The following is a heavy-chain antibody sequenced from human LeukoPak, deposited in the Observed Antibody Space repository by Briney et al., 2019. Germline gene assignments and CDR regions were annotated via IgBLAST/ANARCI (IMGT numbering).Heavy chain of an antibody. CDR1: GFTFDDYA. Sequence: GGSLRLSCAASGFTFDDYAMHWVRQAPGKGLEWVAFIRYDGSNKYYADSVKGRFTISRDNSKNTLYLQMNSLRAEDTAVYYCAKLRSNYTLELTTPWGQGTLVTVSS. D-gene: IGHD4-11*01. CDR3: AKLRSNYTLELTTP. V-gene: IGHV3-30*02. J-gene: IGHJ5*02. CDR2: IRYDGSNK.